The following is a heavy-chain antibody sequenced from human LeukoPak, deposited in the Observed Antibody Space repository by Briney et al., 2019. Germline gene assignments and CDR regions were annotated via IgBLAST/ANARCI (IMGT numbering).Heavy chain of an antibody. CDR2: IYHSGST. D-gene: IGHD3-10*01. CDR3: ARDEGYGSGST. Sequence: SQTLSLTCAVSGGSISSGGYSWSWIRQPPGKGLEWIGYIYHSGSTYYNPSLKSRVTISVDRSKNQFSLKLSSVTAADTAVYYCARDEGYGSGSTWGQGTLVTVSS. CDR1: GGSISSGGYS. V-gene: IGHV4-30-2*01. J-gene: IGHJ5*02.